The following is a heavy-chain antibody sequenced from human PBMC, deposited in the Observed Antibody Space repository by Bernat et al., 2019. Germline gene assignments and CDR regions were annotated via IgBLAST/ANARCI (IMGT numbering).Heavy chain of an antibody. D-gene: IGHD4-23*01. CDR1: GFSLSDAW. CDR2: IKSKTTGGTT. CDR3: AASVVTPGGFDV. Sequence: EVQLMESGGGLVEPGGSLRLSCAASGFSLSDAWLIWVRQAPGRGLEWVSRIKSKTTGGTTDYVAPVNGRFTISRDDSTNTLYMEMNNLRSEDTAVYYCAASVVTPGGFDVWGQETLVTVSS. V-gene: IGHV3-15*01. J-gene: IGHJ3*01.